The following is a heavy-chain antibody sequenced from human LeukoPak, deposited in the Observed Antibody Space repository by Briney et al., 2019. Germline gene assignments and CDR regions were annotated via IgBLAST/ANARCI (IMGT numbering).Heavy chain of an antibody. Sequence: ASVKVSCKASGYTFTNSGISWVRQAPGQGLEWMGRVIPVFDIVDYGPNFQGGVTITADKSTTTVYMEMSSLRSDDTAVFYCARDPEYDTPGYLSGYFDSWGQGTLVTVSP. CDR2: VIPVFDIV. CDR3: ARDPEYDTPGYLSGYFDS. D-gene: IGHD3-22*01. J-gene: IGHJ4*02. V-gene: IGHV1-69*04. CDR1: GYTFTNSG.